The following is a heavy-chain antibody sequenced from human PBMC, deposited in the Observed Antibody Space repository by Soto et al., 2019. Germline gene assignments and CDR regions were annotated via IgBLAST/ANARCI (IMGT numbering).Heavy chain of an antibody. CDR3: ASLCFWELCSQVCFDP. V-gene: IGHV4-39*01. Sequence: ETLSLTCTVSGGSISSSSYYWGWIRQPPGKGLEWIGSIYYSGSTYYNPSLKSRVTISVDTSKNQFSLKLSSVTAADTAVYYSASLCFWELCSQVCFDPWCKGTMRTVSS. J-gene: IGHJ5*02. D-gene: IGHD3-10*01. CDR2: IYYSGST. CDR1: GGSISSSSYY.